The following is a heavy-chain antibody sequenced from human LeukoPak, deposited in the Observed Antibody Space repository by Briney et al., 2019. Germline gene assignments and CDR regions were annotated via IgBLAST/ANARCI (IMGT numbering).Heavy chain of an antibody. CDR3: ATATQARDGQWLNWFDP. Sequence: ASVKVSCKVSGYTLTELSMHWVRQAPGKGLEWMGGFDPEDGETIYAQKFQGRVTMTEDTSTDTDYMELSSLRSEDTAVYYCATATQARDGQWLNWFDPWGQGTLVTVSS. D-gene: IGHD6-19*01. CDR1: GYTLTELS. V-gene: IGHV1-24*01. J-gene: IGHJ5*02. CDR2: FDPEDGET.